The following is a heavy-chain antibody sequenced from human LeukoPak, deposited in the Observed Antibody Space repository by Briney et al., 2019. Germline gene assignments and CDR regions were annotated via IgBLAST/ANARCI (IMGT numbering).Heavy chain of an antibody. CDR2: IYYSGST. J-gene: IGHJ4*02. V-gene: IGHV4-39*07. CDR1: GGSISSYY. D-gene: IGHD3-16*01. CDR3: ASQYYDYVWGQN. Sequence: SETLSLTCTVSGGSISSYYWGWIRQPPGKGLEWIGSIYYSGSTYYNPSLKSRVTISVDTSKNQFSLKLSSVTAADTAVYYCASQYYDYVWGQNWGQGTLVTVSS.